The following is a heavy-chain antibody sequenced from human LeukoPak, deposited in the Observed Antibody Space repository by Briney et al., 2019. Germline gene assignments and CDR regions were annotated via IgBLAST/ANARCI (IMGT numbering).Heavy chain of an antibody. CDR3: ARTAISLNFDY. CDR2: ISSSSSYI. J-gene: IGHJ4*02. D-gene: IGHD5-18*01. CDR1: GFTFSSYS. Sequence: GGSLRLSCAASGFTFSSYSMNWVRQAPGKGLEWVSSISSSSSYIYYADSVKGRFTISRDNAKDSLYLQMNSLRAEDTAVYYCARTAISLNFDYWGQGTLVTVSS. V-gene: IGHV3-21*01.